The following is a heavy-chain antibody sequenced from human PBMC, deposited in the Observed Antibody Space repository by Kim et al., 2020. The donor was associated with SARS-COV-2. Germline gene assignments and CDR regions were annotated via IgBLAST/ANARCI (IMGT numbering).Heavy chain of an antibody. CDR3: ARAGPYYDSSPSGFDP. D-gene: IGHD3-22*01. V-gene: IGHV3-66*01. CDR2: IYSGGST. Sequence: GGSLRLSCAASGFTVSSNYMSWVRQAPGKGLEWVSVIYSGGSTYYADSVKGRFTISRDNSKNTLYLQMNSLRAEDTAVYYCARAGPYYDSSPSGFDPWGQGTLVTVSS. J-gene: IGHJ5*02. CDR1: GFTVSSNY.